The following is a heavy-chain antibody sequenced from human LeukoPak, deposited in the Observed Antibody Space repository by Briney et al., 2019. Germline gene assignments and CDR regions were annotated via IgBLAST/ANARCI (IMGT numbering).Heavy chain of an antibody. V-gene: IGHV3-7*02. CDR3: AKNGGPHGMDV. D-gene: IGHD3-16*01. Sequence: GGSLRLSCASSGFTYSSIWMSWVGEAAGKGLEWVANIKHDRSETMDSVQARFTISRDNAKNSLHLQMNSLRVEDTAVYYCAKNGGPHGMDVWGQGTTVTVSS. J-gene: IGHJ6*02. CDR1: GFTYSSIW. CDR2: IKHDRSE.